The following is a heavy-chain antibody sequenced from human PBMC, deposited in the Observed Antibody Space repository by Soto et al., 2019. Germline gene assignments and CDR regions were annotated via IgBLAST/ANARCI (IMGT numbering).Heavy chain of an antibody. CDR3: ATFHNYFDY. CDR2: IYYSGNT. Sequence: KTSETLSLTCTVSGGSIGSYYWSWIRQPPGKGLEWIGYIYYSGNTKYNPSLKSRVTISVDTSKNQFSLKLRSVTAADTAVYYCATFHNYFDYWGQGALVTVSS. J-gene: IGHJ4*02. CDR1: GGSIGSYY. V-gene: IGHV4-59*01.